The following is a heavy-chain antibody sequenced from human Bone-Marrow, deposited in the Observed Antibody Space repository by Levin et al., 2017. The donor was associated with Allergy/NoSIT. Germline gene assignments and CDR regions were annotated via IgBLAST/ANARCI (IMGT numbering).Heavy chain of an antibody. D-gene: IGHD1-20*01. J-gene: IGHJ6*03. CDR3: ARVSGITADSGYDYYMDV. CDR1: GGSISSGDNY. V-gene: IGHV4-30-4*01. Sequence: TLSLTCSVSGGSISSGDNYWSWIRQPPGKGLESIGYIYYSGGTYYNPSLKSRVTISVDTSKNQFSLKLSSVTAADTAVYYCARVSGITADSGYDYYMDVWGKGTTVTVS. CDR2: IYYSGGT.